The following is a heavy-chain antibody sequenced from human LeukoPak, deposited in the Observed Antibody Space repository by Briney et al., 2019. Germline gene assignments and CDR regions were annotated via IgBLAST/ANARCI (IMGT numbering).Heavy chain of an antibody. CDR2: ISSSSSYI. J-gene: IGHJ4*02. D-gene: IGHD4-17*01. Sequence: GGSLRLSCAASGFTFSSYSMNWVRQAPGKGLEWVSSISSSSSYIYYADSVKGRSTISRDNAKNSLYLQMNSLRAEDTAVYYCARGYDYGDYVVYWGQGTLVTVSS. CDR3: ARGYDYGDYVVY. V-gene: IGHV3-21*01. CDR1: GFTFSSYS.